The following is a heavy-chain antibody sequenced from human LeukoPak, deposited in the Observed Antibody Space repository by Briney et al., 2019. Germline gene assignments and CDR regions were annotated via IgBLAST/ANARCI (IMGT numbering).Heavy chain of an antibody. CDR3: ARTRYYDILTGHQPFDY. J-gene: IGHJ4*02. CDR1: GVSISSYH. Sequence: SETLSLTCTVSGVSISSYHWSWIRQPAGKGLEWIGRVHTSGTTNYNPSLKSRVTMSVDTSKNQLSLILTSVTAADTAVYYCARTRYYDILTGHQPFDYWGQGTLVTVSS. D-gene: IGHD3-9*01. V-gene: IGHV4-4*07. CDR2: VHTSGTT.